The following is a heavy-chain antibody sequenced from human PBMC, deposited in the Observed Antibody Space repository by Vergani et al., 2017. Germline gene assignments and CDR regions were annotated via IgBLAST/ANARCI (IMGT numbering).Heavy chain of an antibody. J-gene: IGHJ6*03. V-gene: IGHV1-69*01. CDR3: ARAITIFGVVMNYYYYMDV. Sequence: QVQLVQSGAEVKKPGSSVKVSCKASGGTFSSYAISWVRQAPGQGLEWMGGIIPIFGTANYAQKFQGRVTITADESTSTAYMELSRLRSEDTAVYYCARAITIFGVVMNYYYYMDVWGKGTTVTVS. CDR2: IIPIFGTA. D-gene: IGHD3-3*01. CDR1: GGTFSSYA.